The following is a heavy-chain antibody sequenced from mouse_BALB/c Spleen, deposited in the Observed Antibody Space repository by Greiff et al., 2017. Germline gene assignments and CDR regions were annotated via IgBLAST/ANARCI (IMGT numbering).Heavy chain of an antibody. CDR1: GYSITSGYY. CDR2: ISYDGSN. V-gene: IGHV3-6*02. CDR3: ARNLDMDY. Sequence: EVKLQESGPGLVKPSQSLSLTCSVTGYSITSGYYWNWIRQFPGNKLEWMGYISYDGSNNYNPSLKNRISITRDTSKNQFFLKLNSVTTEDTATYYCARNLDMDYWGQGTSVTVSS. J-gene: IGHJ4*01. D-gene: IGHD2-10*02.